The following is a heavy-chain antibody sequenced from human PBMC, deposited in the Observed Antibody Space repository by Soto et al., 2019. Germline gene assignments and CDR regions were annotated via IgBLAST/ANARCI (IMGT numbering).Heavy chain of an antibody. J-gene: IGHJ4*02. CDR3: ARLGGYYQAFDN. V-gene: IGHV4-59*08. D-gene: IGHD3-3*01. Sequence: PSETLSLTCTVSGGSIRNNYWSWIRQPPGKGLEWVGYIYYTETSKYNPSLKSRVTISVDSSKNQFSLKLDSVTAADTAVYYCARLGGYYQAFDNWGQGTLVTVSS. CDR2: IYYTETS. CDR1: GGSIRNNY.